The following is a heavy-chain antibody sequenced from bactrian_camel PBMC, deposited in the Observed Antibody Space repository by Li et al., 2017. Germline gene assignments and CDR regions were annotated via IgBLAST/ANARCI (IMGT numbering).Heavy chain of an antibody. CDR3: AADRALDDDCYVGSLYTDFAY. D-gene: IGHD3*01. CDR1: GSSVSELY. CDR2: IDKRGMT. Sequence: QVQLVESGGNSVQPGGSLRLSCEVSGSSVSELYMAWFRQAPGMERDGVAAIDKRGMTTYAGSLQGRFTISRDNAKSTLYLQMNNLKPEDTAMYYCAADRALDDDCYVGSLYTDFAYWGQGTQVTVSS. J-gene: IGHJ6*01. V-gene: IGHV3S53*01.